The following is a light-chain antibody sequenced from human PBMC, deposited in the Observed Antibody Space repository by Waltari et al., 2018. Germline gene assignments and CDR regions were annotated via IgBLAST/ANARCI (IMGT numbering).Light chain of an antibody. J-gene: IGKJ1*01. CDR3: QQYYSTPT. CDR2: WAS. Sequence: DIVMTQSPDSLAVSLGERATLNCKSRQSVLYGSNNKNCLAWYQKKPGQPPKLLIYWASTRESGVPDRFSGSGSGTDFTLTISSLQAEDVAVYYCQQYYSTPTFGQGTKVEIK. CDR1: QSVLYGSNNKNC. V-gene: IGKV4-1*01.